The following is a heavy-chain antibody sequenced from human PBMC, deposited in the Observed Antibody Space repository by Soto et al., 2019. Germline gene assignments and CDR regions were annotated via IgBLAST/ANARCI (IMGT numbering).Heavy chain of an antibody. V-gene: IGHV3-7*01. CDR2: IKEDGSEK. J-gene: IGHJ4*02. CDR3: TRGHPSIYNY. Sequence: VGSLRLSCAASGFTFSNYWMSWVRQAPGKGLGWVANIKEDGSEKYYVDSVKGRFTISRDNAKNSLYLQMSSLRPEDTAVYYCTRGHPSIYNYWGQGTLVTVSS. CDR1: GFTFSNYW. D-gene: IGHD4-4*01.